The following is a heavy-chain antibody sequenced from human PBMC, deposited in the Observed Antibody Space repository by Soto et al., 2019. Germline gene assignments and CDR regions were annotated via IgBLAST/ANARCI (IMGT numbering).Heavy chain of an antibody. Sequence: GASVKVSCKASGYTLTGYYMHWVRQAPGQGLEWMGWINPNSGGTNYAQKFQGWVTMTRDTSISTAYMELSRLRSDDTAVYYCARDMVVTPYYYYGMDVWGQGTTVTVSS. CDR1: GYTLTGYY. V-gene: IGHV1-2*04. CDR2: INPNSGGT. CDR3: ARDMVVTPYYYYGMDV. J-gene: IGHJ6*02. D-gene: IGHD2-21*02.